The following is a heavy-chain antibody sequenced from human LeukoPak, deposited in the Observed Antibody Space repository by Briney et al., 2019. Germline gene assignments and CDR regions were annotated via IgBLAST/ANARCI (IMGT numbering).Heavy chain of an antibody. CDR3: AGIIAVAGRGADY. Sequence: PSETLSLTCTVSGGSISSGSYYWSWIRQPAGKGLEWIGRIYTSGSTNYNPSLKSRVTISVGTSKNQFSLKLSSVTAADTAVYYCAGIIAVAGRGADYWGQGTLVTVSS. V-gene: IGHV4-61*02. CDR2: IYTSGST. CDR1: GGSISSGSYY. J-gene: IGHJ4*02. D-gene: IGHD6-19*01.